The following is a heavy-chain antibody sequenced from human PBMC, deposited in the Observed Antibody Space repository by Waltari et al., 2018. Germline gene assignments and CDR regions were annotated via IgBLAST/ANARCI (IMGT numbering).Heavy chain of an antibody. J-gene: IGHJ3*02. CDR1: GGTFSSYA. Sequence: QVQLVQSGAEVKKPGSSVKVSCKASGGTFSSYAISWVRQAPGQGLEWMGGIIPIFGTANYAQKFQGRVTITTDESTSTAYMELSSLRSEDTAVYYCASLPYYYDSSGYEQAFDIWGQGTMVTVSS. CDR2: IIPIFGTA. V-gene: IGHV1-69*05. D-gene: IGHD3-22*01. CDR3: ASLPYYYDSSGYEQAFDI.